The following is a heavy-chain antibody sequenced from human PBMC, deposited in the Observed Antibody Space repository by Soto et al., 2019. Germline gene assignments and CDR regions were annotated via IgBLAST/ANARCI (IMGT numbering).Heavy chain of an antibody. Sequence: QVPLVQSGAEVKKAGASVKVSCKASGYSFINYPMQWVRQAPGQSLEWMGWINAGNSNTKYSQNFQGRVTITRDTSASTAYMELGSLRSEDTAVYYCATTYYYDGAGVDAFDLWGQGTMVIVSP. CDR2: INAGNSNT. D-gene: IGHD3-22*01. CDR3: ATTYYYDGAGVDAFDL. V-gene: IGHV1-3*01. J-gene: IGHJ3*01. CDR1: GYSFINYP.